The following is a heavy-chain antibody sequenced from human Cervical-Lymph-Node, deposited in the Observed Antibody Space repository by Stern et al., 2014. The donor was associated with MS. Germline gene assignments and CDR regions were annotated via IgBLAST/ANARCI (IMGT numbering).Heavy chain of an antibody. CDR1: GYTFTRYG. D-gene: IGHD1-26*01. CDR2: ISVYNGNT. CDR3: ARDGVGNDDALDI. J-gene: IGHJ3*02. Sequence: QEQLVESGAEVKKPGASVKDPCKASGYTFTRYGLSWVRKAPGQGLEWMGWISVYNGNTKYAQKFQGRFTLTTATSTNTAYMELRSLRSDDTAVYYCARDGVGNDDALDIWGQGTMVTFSS. V-gene: IGHV1-18*01.